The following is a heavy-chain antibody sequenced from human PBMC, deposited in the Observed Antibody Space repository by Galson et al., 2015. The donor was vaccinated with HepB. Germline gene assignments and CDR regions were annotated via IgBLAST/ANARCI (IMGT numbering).Heavy chain of an antibody. CDR2: ISSDGRDK. CDR1: GFIFSTYG. Sequence: SLRLSCAASGFIFSTYGMHRVRQAPGKGLEWVAVISSDGRDKYYADSVKGRFSISRDNSKNTLYLQMNGLRAEDSAVYYCARSDLLDQWGQGTLVTVSS. CDR3: ARSDLLDQ. V-gene: IGHV3-30*03. D-gene: IGHD3-10*01. J-gene: IGHJ4*02.